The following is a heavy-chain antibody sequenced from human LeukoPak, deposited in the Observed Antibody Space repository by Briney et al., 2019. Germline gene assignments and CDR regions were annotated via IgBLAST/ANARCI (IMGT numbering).Heavy chain of an antibody. J-gene: IGHJ4*02. CDR1: GGSISSYY. V-gene: IGHV4-34*01. CDR2: INHSGST. CDR3: ARGGRYSSSWYHPFDY. D-gene: IGHD6-13*01. Sequence: SETLSLTCTVSGGSISSYYWSWIRQPPGKGLEWIGEINHSGSTNYNPSLKSRVTISVDTSKNQFSLKLSSVTAADTAVYYCARGGRYSSSWYHPFDYWGQGTLVTVSS.